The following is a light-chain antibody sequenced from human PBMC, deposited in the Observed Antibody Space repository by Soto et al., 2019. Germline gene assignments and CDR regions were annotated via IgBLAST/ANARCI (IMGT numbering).Light chain of an antibody. CDR3: QQYGNSPLT. CDR1: QSVSSSY. V-gene: IGKV3-20*01. Sequence: EIVLTQSPGTLSLSPGERATLSCRAIQSVSSSYLAGYQQKPGQAPRLLIYGASSRPTGIPDRFSGSGPGTDFPLTISRLEPEDFAVYYCQQYGNSPLTFGQGTKVEIK. J-gene: IGKJ1*01. CDR2: GAS.